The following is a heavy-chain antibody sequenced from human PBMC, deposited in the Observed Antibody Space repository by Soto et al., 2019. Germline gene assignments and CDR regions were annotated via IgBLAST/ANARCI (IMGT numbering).Heavy chain of an antibody. V-gene: IGHV4-31*03. J-gene: IGHJ5*02. Sequence: QVQLQESGPGLVKPSQTLSLTCTVSGGSISSGGYYWSWIRQHPGKGLEWIGYIYYSGSTYYNPSLKRRVTISVDTSKNQFSLKLSSVTAADTAVYYCARVGAYCSSTSCYSEAFDPWGQGTLVTVSS. CDR3: ARVGAYCSSTSCYSEAFDP. D-gene: IGHD2-2*02. CDR1: GGSISSGGYY. CDR2: IYYSGST.